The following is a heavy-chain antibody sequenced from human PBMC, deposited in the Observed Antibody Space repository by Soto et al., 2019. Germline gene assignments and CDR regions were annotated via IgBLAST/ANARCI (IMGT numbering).Heavy chain of an antibody. J-gene: IGHJ6*02. V-gene: IGHV3-53*01. CDR1: GFTVSSNY. D-gene: IGHD2-8*01. CDR3: ARGGWDSCTNGVCFGMDV. CDR2: IYSGGST. Sequence: GGSLRLSCAASGFTVSSNYMSWVRQAPGKGLEWVSVIYSGGSTYYADSVKGRFTISRDNSKNTLYLQMNSLRAEDTAVYYCARGGWDSCTNGVCFGMDVWGQGTTVTVSS.